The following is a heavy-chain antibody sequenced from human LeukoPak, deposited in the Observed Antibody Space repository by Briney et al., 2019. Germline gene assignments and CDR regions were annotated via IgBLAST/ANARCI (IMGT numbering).Heavy chain of an antibody. V-gene: IGHV4-34*01. Sequence: SETLSLTCAVYGGSFSGYYWSWIRQPPGKGLEWIGEINHSGSTNYNPSLKSRVTISVDTSKNQFSLKLSSVTAADTAVYYCARGSEVVTSPLDYWGQGTLVTVSS. CDR1: GGSFSGYY. CDR2: INHSGST. CDR3: ARGSEVVTSPLDY. J-gene: IGHJ4*02. D-gene: IGHD5-12*01.